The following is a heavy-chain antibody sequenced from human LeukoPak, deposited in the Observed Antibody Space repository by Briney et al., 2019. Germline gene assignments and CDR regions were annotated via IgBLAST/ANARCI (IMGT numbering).Heavy chain of an antibody. CDR3: ARSRSRPLLPPLPKSQYYFDY. D-gene: IGHD2-21*01. Sequence: SETLSLTCAVYGGSFGGYYWSWIRRPPGKGLEWIGEINHSGSTNYNPSLKSRVTISVDTSKNQFSLKLSSVTAADTAVYYCARSRSRPLLPPLPKSQYYFDYWGQGTLVTVSS. CDR2: INHSGST. V-gene: IGHV4-34*01. J-gene: IGHJ4*02. CDR1: GGSFGGYY.